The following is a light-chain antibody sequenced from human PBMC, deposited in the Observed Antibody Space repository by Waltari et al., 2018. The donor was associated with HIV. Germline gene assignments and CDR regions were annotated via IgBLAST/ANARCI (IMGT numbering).Light chain of an antibody. Sequence: ERVMTQSPATLSVSPGERASLSCRASQSVSSNLAWYQQKPGQAPKLLIYGASTRATGIPARFSGSGSGTEFTLTISSLQSEDFAVYYCQQYNNWPPMYTFGQGTKLEIK. CDR3: QQYNNWPPMYT. CDR2: GAS. V-gene: IGKV3-15*01. J-gene: IGKJ2*01. CDR1: QSVSSN.